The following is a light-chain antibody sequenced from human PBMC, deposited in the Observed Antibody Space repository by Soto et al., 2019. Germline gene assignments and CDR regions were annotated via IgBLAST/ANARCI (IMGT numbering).Light chain of an antibody. CDR2: GAS. J-gene: IGKJ3*01. Sequence: EIVLTQSPGTLSLSPGERATLSCRASQSVSSSYLAWYQQKPGQAPRLLIYGASSRATGIPDRFSGSGSGTDFTLTISRLEPEDFAVYYCQQYGSSFTFGTGTKVDIK. CDR3: QQYGSSFT. V-gene: IGKV3-20*01. CDR1: QSVSSSY.